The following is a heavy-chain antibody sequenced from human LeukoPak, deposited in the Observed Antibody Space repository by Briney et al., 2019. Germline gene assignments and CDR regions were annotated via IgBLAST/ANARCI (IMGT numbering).Heavy chain of an antibody. V-gene: IGHV3-21*04. D-gene: IGHD3-22*01. CDR3: AKGLASTYDSPFDY. CDR1: GFTFSSYS. CDR2: I. J-gene: IGHJ4*02. Sequence: GGSLRLSCAASGFTFSSYSMNWVRQAPGKGLEWVSSIYYADSVKGRFTISRDNAKNSLYLQMNSLRAEDMALYYCAKGLASTYDSPFDYWGQGTLVTVSS.